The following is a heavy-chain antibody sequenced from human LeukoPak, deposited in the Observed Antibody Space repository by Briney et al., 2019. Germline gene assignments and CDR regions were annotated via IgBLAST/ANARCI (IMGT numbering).Heavy chain of an antibody. CDR3: AARSGGDPNWFDP. Sequence: SETLSLTCAVSGGSISSGGYSWSWIRQPPGKGLEWIGYIYHSGNTYYNPSLKSRVTISVDRSKNQFSLKLSSVTAADTAVYYCAARSGGDPNWFDPWGQGTLVTVSS. CDR2: IYHSGNT. V-gene: IGHV4-30-2*01. J-gene: IGHJ5*02. CDR1: GGSISSGGYS. D-gene: IGHD2-15*01.